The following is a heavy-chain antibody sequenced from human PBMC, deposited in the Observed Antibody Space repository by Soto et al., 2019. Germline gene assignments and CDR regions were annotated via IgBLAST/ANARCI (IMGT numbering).Heavy chain of an antibody. D-gene: IGHD2-8*01. CDR1: GGPFSGYY. J-gene: IGHJ6*02. Sequence: NPSETLSLTCAVYGGPFSGYYWSWIRQPPGKGLEWIGEINHSGSTNYNPSLKSRVTISVDTSKNQFSLKLSSVTAADTAVYYCARSDYCTNGVCPSRDYYYYYGMDVWGQGTTVTVSS. CDR2: INHSGST. V-gene: IGHV4-34*01. CDR3: ARSDYCTNGVCPSRDYYYYYGMDV.